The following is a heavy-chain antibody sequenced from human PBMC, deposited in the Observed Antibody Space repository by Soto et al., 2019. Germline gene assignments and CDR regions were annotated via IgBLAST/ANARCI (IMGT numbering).Heavy chain of an antibody. CDR3: ARGQAFDI. Sequence: PVQPLDSPSVIYTAGSTNYADSVKGRFTISRDNFKNTLYLQMNSLRAEDTAVYYCARGQAFDIWGQGTMVTVSS. J-gene: IGHJ3*02. V-gene: IGHV3-66*01. CDR2: IYTAGST.